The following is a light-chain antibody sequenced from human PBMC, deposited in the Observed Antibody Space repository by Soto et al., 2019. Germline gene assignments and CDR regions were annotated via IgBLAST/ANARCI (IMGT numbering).Light chain of an antibody. Sequence: QSALTQPASVSGSPGQSTTISCTGTSSDVGGYKYVSWFQQYPGKAPRLIIYEVSIRPSGVSNRFSGSKSGNTASLTISGLQAEDEAYYYCNSYTSRGTRVFGTGTQLTVL. CDR3: NSYTSRGTRV. CDR2: EVS. CDR1: SSDVGGYKY. V-gene: IGLV2-14*01. J-gene: IGLJ1*01.